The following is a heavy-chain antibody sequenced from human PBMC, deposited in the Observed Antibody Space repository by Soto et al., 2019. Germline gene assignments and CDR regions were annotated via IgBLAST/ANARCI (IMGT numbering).Heavy chain of an antibody. CDR3: AKSQQLRLGVAFDI. J-gene: IGHJ3*02. Sequence: QVQLQESGPGLVKPSQTLSLTCTVSGGSISSGGYYWSWIRQHPGKGLEWIGYIYYSGSAYYNPSLKSRVTISVDTSKNQFPLKLRSVTAADTAVYYCAKSQQLRLGVAFDIWGQGTMVTVSS. CDR1: GGSISSGGYY. CDR2: IYYSGSA. V-gene: IGHV4-31*03. D-gene: IGHD6-13*01.